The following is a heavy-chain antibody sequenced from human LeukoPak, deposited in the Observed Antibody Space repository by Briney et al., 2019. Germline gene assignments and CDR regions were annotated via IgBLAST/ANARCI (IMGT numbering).Heavy chain of an antibody. CDR1: GYTFTGYY. V-gene: IGHV1-2*02. CDR3: ARDRSVFGVVRFDP. Sequence: ASVKVSCKASGYTFTGYYMHWVRQAPGQGLEWMGWINPNSGGTNYAQKFQGRVTMTRDTSISTAYMELSRLRSDDTAVYYCARDRSVFGVVRFDPWGQGTLVTVSS. CDR2: INPNSGGT. D-gene: IGHD3-3*01. J-gene: IGHJ5*02.